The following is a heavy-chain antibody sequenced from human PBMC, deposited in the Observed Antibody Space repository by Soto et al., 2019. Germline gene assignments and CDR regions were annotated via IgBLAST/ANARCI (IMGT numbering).Heavy chain of an antibody. D-gene: IGHD3-16*01. Sequence: PSQNLSPTCAISVDSVSGNRAAWNWIRRSPSRGLEWLGRTYYRSKWYNDYAVSVKSRITVTRDTSKNQFSLHLNSVTPEDTAVGYCSREFPYYESSDSYFDYGGQGAMVTISS. CDR2: TYYRSKWYN. CDR3: SREFPYYESSDSYFDY. CDR1: VDSVSGNRAA. V-gene: IGHV6-1*01. J-gene: IGHJ4*02.